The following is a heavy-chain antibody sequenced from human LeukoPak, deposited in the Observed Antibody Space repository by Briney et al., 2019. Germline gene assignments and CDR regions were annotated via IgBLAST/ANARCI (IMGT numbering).Heavy chain of an antibody. Sequence: SETLSLTCAVYGGSFSGYYWSWIRQPPGKGVGWMGGINHSGSTNYNPPLKSRVTISVDTSKNQFSLKLSSVTAADTAVYYCASFCSSTSCYNKGSNYYYYMDVWGKGTTVTVSS. CDR2: INHSGST. CDR1: GGSFSGYY. CDR3: ASFCSSTSCYNKGSNYYYYMDV. J-gene: IGHJ6*03. V-gene: IGHV4-34*01. D-gene: IGHD2-2*02.